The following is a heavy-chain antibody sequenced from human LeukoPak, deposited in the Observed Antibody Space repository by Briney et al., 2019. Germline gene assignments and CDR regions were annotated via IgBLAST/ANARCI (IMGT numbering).Heavy chain of an antibody. J-gene: IGHJ4*02. Sequence: SVKVSCKASGGSFNNYAMTWVRQAPGQGLEWMGGIMSVFGTVNYAQRFQGRLTITADASTSTAYMELSRLTSEDTATYYCATAPRGGYSYGFADYWGQGTLVTVSS. CDR1: GGSFNNYA. CDR2: IMSVFGTV. CDR3: ATAPRGGYSYGFADY. V-gene: IGHV1-69*13. D-gene: IGHD5-18*01.